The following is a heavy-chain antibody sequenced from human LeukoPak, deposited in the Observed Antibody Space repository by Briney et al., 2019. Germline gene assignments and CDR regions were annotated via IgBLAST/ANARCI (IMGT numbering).Heavy chain of an antibody. Sequence: GGSLRLSCAASGFTVSSNYMSWVRQAPGKGLEWVSVIYSGGSTYYADSVKGRFTISRDNSKNTLYLQMNSLRAEDTAVYYCAREKQWPRADYWGQGTLVTVSS. CDR2: IYSGGST. CDR1: GFTVSSNY. V-gene: IGHV3-66*01. CDR3: AREKQWPRADY. D-gene: IGHD6-19*01. J-gene: IGHJ4*02.